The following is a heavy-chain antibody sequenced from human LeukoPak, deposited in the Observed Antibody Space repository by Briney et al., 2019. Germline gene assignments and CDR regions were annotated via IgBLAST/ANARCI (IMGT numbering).Heavy chain of an antibody. CDR2: IKADGSQT. CDR1: GFTFRDYW. Sequence: GGSLRLSCEASGFTFRDYWMTWVRQAPGKGLEWVANIKADGSQTYYMKSLKGRVTVSRDNVRNSLLLRLGSLRADDTAVYYCARASLGGRDYHLDSWGQGTLVTVSS. D-gene: IGHD4/OR15-4a*01. J-gene: IGHJ4*02. V-gene: IGHV3-7*01. CDR3: ARASLGGRDYHLDS.